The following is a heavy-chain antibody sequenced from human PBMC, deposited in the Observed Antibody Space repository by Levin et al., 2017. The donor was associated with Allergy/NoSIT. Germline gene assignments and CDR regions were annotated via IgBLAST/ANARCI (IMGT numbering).Heavy chain of an antibody. D-gene: IGHD3-16*01. CDR1: GFTFSNAW. V-gene: IGHV3-15*01. J-gene: IGHJ6*02. Sequence: GGSLRLSCAASGFTFSNAWMSWVRQAPGKGLEWVGRIKSKTDGGTTDYAAPVKGRFTISRDDSKNTLYLQMNSLKTEDTAVYYCTTDPGGIKVLYYYGMDVWGQGTTVTVSS. CDR3: TTDPGGIKVLYYYGMDV. CDR2: IKSKTDGGTT.